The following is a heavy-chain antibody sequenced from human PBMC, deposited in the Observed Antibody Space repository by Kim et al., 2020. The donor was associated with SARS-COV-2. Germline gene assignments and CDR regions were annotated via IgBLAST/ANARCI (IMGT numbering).Heavy chain of an antibody. CDR3: ARDINYDLDY. V-gene: IGHV3-21*01. Sequence: GGSLRLSCRGSGFKFSDYPMNWVRQPPGKGLEWVASINHASAYIWHADSVKGRFTISRDNARNSLYLQMDGLRAEDTALYFCARDINYDLDYWGPGTLV. J-gene: IGHJ4*02. CDR2: INHASAYI. CDR1: GFKFSDYP. D-gene: IGHD3-22*01.